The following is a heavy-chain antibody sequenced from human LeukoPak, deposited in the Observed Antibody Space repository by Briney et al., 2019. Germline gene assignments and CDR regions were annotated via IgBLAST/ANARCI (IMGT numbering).Heavy chain of an antibody. D-gene: IGHD5-24*01. CDR1: GFSFSSYA. CDR3: ARDRDGYNDY. J-gene: IGHJ4*02. Sequence: GGSLKLSCAASGFSFSSYAMSWVRQAPGKGLEWVSSISGSGDNTYYAESVKGRFTISRDNSKNTLYLQMNSLRAEDTAVYYCARDRDGYNDYWGQGTLVTVSS. V-gene: IGHV3-23*01. CDR2: ISGSGDNT.